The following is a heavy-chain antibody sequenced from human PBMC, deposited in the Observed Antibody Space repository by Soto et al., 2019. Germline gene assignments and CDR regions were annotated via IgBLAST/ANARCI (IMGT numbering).Heavy chain of an antibody. J-gene: IGHJ6*02. CDR1: GFTFSSYA. CDR3: ARDTLQGKIGKEGYGMDV. V-gene: IGHV3-30-3*01. Sequence: HPGGSLRLSCAASGFTFSSYAMHWVRQAPGKGLEWVAVISYDGSNKYYADSVKGRFTISRDNSKNTLYLQMNSLRAEDTAVYYCARDTLQGKIGKEGYGMDVWGPGTTVTVYS. CDR2: ISYDGSNK. D-gene: IGHD1-1*01.